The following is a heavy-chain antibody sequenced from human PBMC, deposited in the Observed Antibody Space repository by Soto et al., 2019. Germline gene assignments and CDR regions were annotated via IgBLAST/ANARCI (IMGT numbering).Heavy chain of an antibody. J-gene: IGHJ4*02. V-gene: IGHV3-33*01. CDR2: IWYDGSNK. D-gene: IGHD6-19*01. CDR3: ARDPDRSGWPSSPGTF. Sequence: GGSLRLSCAASGFTFSSYGMHWVRQAPGKGLEWVAVIWYDGSNKYYADSVKGRFTISRDNSKNTLYLQMNSLRAEDTAVYYCARDPDRSGWPSSPGTFWGQGTMVTVYS. CDR1: GFTFSSYG.